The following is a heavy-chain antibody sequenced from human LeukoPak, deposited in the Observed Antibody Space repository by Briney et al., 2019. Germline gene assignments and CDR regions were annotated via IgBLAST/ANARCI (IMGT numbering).Heavy chain of an antibody. Sequence: SETLSLTCAVSGGSISSGGYSWSWIRQPPGKGLEWIGYIYHSGSTYYNPSLKSRVTISVDRSKNQFSLKLSSVIAADTAVYYCARSRSGSYFDYWGQGTLVTVSS. D-gene: IGHD1-26*01. CDR3: ARSRSGSYFDY. CDR1: GGSISSGGYS. V-gene: IGHV4-30-2*01. CDR2: IYHSGST. J-gene: IGHJ4*02.